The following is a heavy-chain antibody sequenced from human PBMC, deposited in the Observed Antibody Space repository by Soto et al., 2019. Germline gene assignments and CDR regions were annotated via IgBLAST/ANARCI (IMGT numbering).Heavy chain of an antibody. D-gene: IGHD1-26*01. CDR1: GFTFSSYA. Sequence: QVQLVESGGGVVQPGRSLRLSCAASGFTFSSYAMHWVRQAPGKGLEWVAVISYDGSNKYYADSVKGRFTISRDNYKKKLYLQMNSRRAEDMDVYYCARDAVCGSYLDYWGQGTLVTVSS. CDR3: ARDAVCGSYLDY. V-gene: IGHV3-30-3*01. J-gene: IGHJ4*02. CDR2: ISYDGSNK.